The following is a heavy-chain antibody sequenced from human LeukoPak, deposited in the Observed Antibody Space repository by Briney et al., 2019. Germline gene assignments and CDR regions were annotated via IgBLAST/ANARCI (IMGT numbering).Heavy chain of an antibody. V-gene: IGHV3-30-3*02. D-gene: IGHD5-12*01. CDR2: ISHDGRKE. J-gene: IGHJ6*04. CDR3: VKPLSWLPFFYYGMDV. CDR1: GFTFSRVA. Sequence: GGSLRLSCVASGFTFSRVAMHWVPQGPGKGLEWVADISHDGRKEYYADSVKGRFTISRDNSGDTLYLPMYMQIGEVSAKYYCVKPLSWLPFFYYGMDVWGKGATITVFS.